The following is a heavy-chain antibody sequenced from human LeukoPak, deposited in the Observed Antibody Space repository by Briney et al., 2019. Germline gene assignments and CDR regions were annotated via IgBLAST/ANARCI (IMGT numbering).Heavy chain of an antibody. V-gene: IGHV3-23*01. CDR1: GFTFSSYA. D-gene: IGHD5-18*01. Sequence: GGSLRLSCAASGFTFSSYAMSWVRQAPGKGLEWVSAISGSGGSTYYADSVKGRFTISRDNSKNTLYLQMSSLRAEDTAVYYCVKEWIQLWFSAGAFDIWGQGTMVTVSS. CDR3: VKEWIQLWFSAGAFDI. J-gene: IGHJ3*02. CDR2: ISGSGGST.